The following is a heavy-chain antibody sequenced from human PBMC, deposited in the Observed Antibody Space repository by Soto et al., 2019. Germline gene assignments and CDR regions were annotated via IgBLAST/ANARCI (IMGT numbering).Heavy chain of an antibody. J-gene: IGHJ5*02. CDR3: ARVVAAAGTGGWFDP. CDR1: GGSISSYD. CDR2: IYYSGST. Sequence: SETLCLTCTVSGGSISSYDGSWIRQPPGKGLEWIGYIYYSGSTNYNPSLKSRVTISVDTSKNQFSLKLSSVTAADTAVYYCARVVAAAGTGGWFDPWGQGTLVTVSS. D-gene: IGHD6-13*01. V-gene: IGHV4-59*01.